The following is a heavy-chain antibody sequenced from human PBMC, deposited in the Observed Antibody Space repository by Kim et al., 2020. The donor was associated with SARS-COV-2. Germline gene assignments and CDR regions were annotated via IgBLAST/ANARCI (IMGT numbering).Heavy chain of an antibody. Sequence: ASVKVSCKASGYTFTSYGISWVRQAPGQGLEWMGWISAYNGNTNYAQKLQGRVTMTTDTSTSTAYMELRSLRSDDTAVYYCARLGEYYDSSGYLPLFWGQGTLVTVSS. CDR2: ISAYNGNT. J-gene: IGHJ4*02. CDR3: ARLGEYYDSSGYLPLF. CDR1: GYTFTSYG. V-gene: IGHV1-18*01. D-gene: IGHD3-22*01.